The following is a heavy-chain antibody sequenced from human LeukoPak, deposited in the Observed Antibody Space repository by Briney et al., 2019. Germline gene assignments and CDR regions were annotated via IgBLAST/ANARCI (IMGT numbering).Heavy chain of an antibody. CDR1: GFTFSSYS. J-gene: IGHJ3*02. D-gene: IGHD3-3*01. CDR3: ARSQTYYDFWSGGGSFAFDI. CDR2: ISSSSSYI. Sequence: GGSLRLSCAASGFTFSSYSMNWVRQAPGKGLEWVSSISSSSSYIYYADSVKGRFTISRDNAKNSLYLQMNSLRAEDTAVYYCARSQTYYDFWSGGGSFAFDIWGQGTMVTVSS. V-gene: IGHV3-21*01.